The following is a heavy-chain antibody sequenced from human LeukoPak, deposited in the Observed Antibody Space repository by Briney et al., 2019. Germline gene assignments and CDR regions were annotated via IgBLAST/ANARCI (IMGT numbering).Heavy chain of an antibody. J-gene: IGHJ5*02. CDR2: INPNSGGT. Sequence: ASVKVSCRASGYTFTGYYMHWVRQAPGQGLEWMGWINPNSGGTNYAQKFQGRVTMTRDTSISTAYMELSRLRSDDTAVYYCAREGDLQGMFDPWGQGTLVTVSS. CDR3: AREGDLQGMFDP. CDR1: GYTFTGYY. D-gene: IGHD3-16*01. V-gene: IGHV1-2*02.